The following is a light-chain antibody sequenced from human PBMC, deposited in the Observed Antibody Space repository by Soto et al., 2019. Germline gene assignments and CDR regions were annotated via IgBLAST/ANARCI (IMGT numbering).Light chain of an antibody. Sequence: EIVLTQSPGTLSLSPGERATLSCRASQSVSSSYLAWYQQKPGQAPRLLIYATSSRATGIPDRFSGSGSGTDFTLTISRLEPEDFAVYYCQQYVTSPEWTFGQGTRWIS. CDR2: ATS. V-gene: IGKV3-20*01. CDR3: QQYVTSPEWT. J-gene: IGKJ1*01. CDR1: QSVSSSY.